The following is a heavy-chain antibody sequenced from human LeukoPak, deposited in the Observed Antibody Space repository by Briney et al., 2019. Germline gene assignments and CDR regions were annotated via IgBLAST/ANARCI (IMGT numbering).Heavy chain of an antibody. D-gene: IGHD1-1*01. CDR2: INNGGGSI. J-gene: IGHJ4*02. CDR1: GFTFSTYS. Sequence: GGSLRLSCAASGFTFSTYSMTWVRQAPGKGLEWVSIINNGGGSIYYADSVKGRFTISRDNSKNTLFLQMDRLRAEDSAVYYCAKEKPGTTAFDCWGQGSLVTVSS. V-gene: IGHV3-23*01. CDR3: AKEKPGTTAFDC.